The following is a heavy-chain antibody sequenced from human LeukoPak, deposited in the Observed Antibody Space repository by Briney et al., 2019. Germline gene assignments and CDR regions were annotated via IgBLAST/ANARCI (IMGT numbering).Heavy chain of an antibody. CDR3: ASSTPWIQLWYGRDY. D-gene: IGHD5-18*01. Sequence: SETLSLTCAVYGGSFSGYYWSWIRQPPGKGLEWIGEINHSGSTNYNPSLKSRVTISVDTSKNQFSLKLSSVTASDTAVYYCASSTPWIQLWYGRDYWGQGTLVTVSS. CDR1: GGSFSGYY. J-gene: IGHJ4*02. V-gene: IGHV4-34*01. CDR2: INHSGST.